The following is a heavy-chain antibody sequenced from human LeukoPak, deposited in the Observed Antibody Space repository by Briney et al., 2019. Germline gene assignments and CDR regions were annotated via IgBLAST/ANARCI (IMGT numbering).Heavy chain of an antibody. CDR3: AKQAYDSPRTDFDY. J-gene: IGHJ4*02. Sequence: GGSLRLSCAASGFTFSSYWMHWVRQAPGKGLEWVSGVSTSGGSTYYADSVKGRFTISRDNSKNTLHLQMNSLRAEDTAIYYCAKQAYDSPRTDFDYWGQGTLVTVSS. V-gene: IGHV3-23*01. CDR2: VSTSGGST. CDR1: GFTFSSYW. D-gene: IGHD3-22*01.